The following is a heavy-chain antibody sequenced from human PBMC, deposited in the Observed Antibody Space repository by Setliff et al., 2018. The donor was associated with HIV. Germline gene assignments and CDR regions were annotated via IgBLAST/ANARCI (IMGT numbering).Heavy chain of an antibody. Sequence: PSETLSLTCTLSGFSISSDGFYWNWIRQRPGKGLEWIGYIFGSGITYYNPSLKSRLRISIDTSANQFSLKLTSVTAADTAVYFCARAGYGGGHDAFDIWGQGPMVTVSS. V-gene: IGHV4-31*03. CDR3: ARAGYGGGHDAFDI. D-gene: IGHD2-21*01. CDR2: IFGSGIT. J-gene: IGHJ3*02. CDR1: GFSISSDGFY.